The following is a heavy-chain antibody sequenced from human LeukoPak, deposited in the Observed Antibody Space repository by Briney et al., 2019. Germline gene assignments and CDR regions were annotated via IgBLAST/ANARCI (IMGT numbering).Heavy chain of an antibody. Sequence: GASVKVSCKASGYTFTSYGISWVRQAPGQGLEWMGWISAYNGNTNYAQKLQGRVTMTEDTPTDTAYMELSSLRSEDTAVYYCATGHPTWKAGARHFQHWGQGTLGTVSS. CDR1: GYTFTSYG. CDR2: ISAYNGNT. J-gene: IGHJ1*01. V-gene: IGHV1-18*01. D-gene: IGHD1-1*01. CDR3: ATGHPTWKAGARHFQH.